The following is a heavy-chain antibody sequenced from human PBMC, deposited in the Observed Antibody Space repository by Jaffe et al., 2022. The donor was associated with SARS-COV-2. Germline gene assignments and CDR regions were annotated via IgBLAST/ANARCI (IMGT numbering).Heavy chain of an antibody. J-gene: IGHJ6*02. CDR2: IDWDDDK. Sequence: QVTLRESGPALVKPTQTLTLTCTFSGFSLSTSGMCVSWIRQPPGKALEWLALIDWDDDKYYSTSLKTRLTISKDTSKNQVVLTMTNMDPVDTATYYCARMLRGTTRLGDYYYGMDVWGQGTTVTVSS. CDR3: ARMLRGTTRLGDYYYGMDV. D-gene: IGHD1-1*01. V-gene: IGHV2-70*01. CDR1: GFSLSTSGMC.